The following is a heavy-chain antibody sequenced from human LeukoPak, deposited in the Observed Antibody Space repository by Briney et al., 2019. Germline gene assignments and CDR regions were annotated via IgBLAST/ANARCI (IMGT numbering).Heavy chain of an antibody. D-gene: IGHD2-15*01. J-gene: IGHJ6*04. V-gene: IGHV1-69*13. CDR2: IIPIFGTA. Sequence: SVKVSCKASGGTFSSYAISWVRQAPGQGLEWMGGIIPIFGTANYAQKFQGRVAITADESTSTAYMELSSLRSEDTAVYYCGSVVAAPGGYYYGMDVWGKGTTVTVSS. CDR1: GGTFSSYA. CDR3: GSVVAAPGGYYYGMDV.